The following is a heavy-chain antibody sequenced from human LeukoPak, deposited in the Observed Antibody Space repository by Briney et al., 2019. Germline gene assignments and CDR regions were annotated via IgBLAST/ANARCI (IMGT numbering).Heavy chain of an antibody. J-gene: IGHJ4*02. D-gene: IGHD3-9*01. Sequence: ASVKVSCKASGYTFTGHYLHWVRQAPGQGLERMGWLNPNTGDTLYIQRFQGRVTMTGDTSISTAYMELSRLMSDDTAVYYCARIGLKTTGYYRLDYWGQGTLVTVSS. CDR1: GYTFTGHY. CDR3: ARIGLKTTGYYRLDY. CDR2: LNPNTGDT. V-gene: IGHV1-2*02.